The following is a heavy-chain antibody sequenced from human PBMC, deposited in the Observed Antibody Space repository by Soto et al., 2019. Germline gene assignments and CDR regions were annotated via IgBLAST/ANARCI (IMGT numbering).Heavy chain of an antibody. J-gene: IGHJ4*02. CDR2: ISYDGSNK. CDR1: GFTFSSYA. V-gene: IGHV3-30-3*01. Sequence: QVQLVESGGGVVQPGRSLRLSCAASGFTFSSYAMHWVRQAPGKGLEWVAVISYDGSNKYYADSVKGRFTISRDNSKNTLYLQMNSLRAEDTAVYYCARELTYSNYFDYWGQGILVTVSS. CDR3: ARELTYSNYFDY. D-gene: IGHD4-4*01.